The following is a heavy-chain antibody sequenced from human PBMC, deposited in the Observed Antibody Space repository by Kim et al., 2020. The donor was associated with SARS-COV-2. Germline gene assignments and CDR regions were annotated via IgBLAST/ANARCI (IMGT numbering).Heavy chain of an antibody. J-gene: IGHJ4*02. CDR1: GFTFSSYW. Sequence: GGSLRLSCAASGFTFSSYWMSWVRQVPGKGLVWVSRINGAGNITTYADSVKGRVTSSRDNAKNTLYLQMNSLRAEDTAVYYCTRAQTFYDSSGYYNYWGLGTLVTVSS. V-gene: IGHV3-74*01. CDR3: TRAQTFYDSSGYYNY. CDR2: INGAGNIT. D-gene: IGHD3-22*01.